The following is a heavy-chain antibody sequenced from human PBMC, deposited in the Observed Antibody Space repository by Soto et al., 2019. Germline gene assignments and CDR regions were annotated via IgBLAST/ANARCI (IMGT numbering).Heavy chain of an antibody. CDR2: IYHSGST. CDR3: ASDYYDSSGYRVRGAFDI. Sequence: SETLSLTCAVSGGSISSGGYSWSWIRQPPGKGLEWIGYIYHSGSTYYNPSLKSRVTISVDRSKNQFSLKLSSVTAADTAVYYCASDYYDSSGYRVRGAFDIWGQGTMFTVSS. D-gene: IGHD3-22*01. V-gene: IGHV4-30-2*01. J-gene: IGHJ3*02. CDR1: GGSISSGGYS.